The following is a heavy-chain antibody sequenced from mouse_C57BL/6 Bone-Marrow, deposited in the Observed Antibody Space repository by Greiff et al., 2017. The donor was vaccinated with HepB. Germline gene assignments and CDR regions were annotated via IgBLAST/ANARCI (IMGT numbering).Heavy chain of an antibody. D-gene: IGHD1-1*01. J-gene: IGHJ2*01. CDR2: IYPGDGDT. V-gene: IGHV1-82*01. CDR1: GYAFSSSW. CDR3: ALITTVVDFDY. Sequence: LVESGPELVKPGASVKISCKASGYAFSSSWMNWVKQRPGKGLEWIGRIYPGDGDTNYNGKFKGKATLTADKSSSTAYMQLSSLTSEDSAVYFCALITTVVDFDYWGQGTTLTVSS.